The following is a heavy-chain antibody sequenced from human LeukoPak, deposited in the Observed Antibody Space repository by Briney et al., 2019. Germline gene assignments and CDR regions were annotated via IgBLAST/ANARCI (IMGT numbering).Heavy chain of an antibody. CDR1: GGSISNYY. D-gene: IGHD3-22*01. CDR3: ASPRSGYRYTFDY. CDR2: ISTSGST. V-gene: IGHV4-4*09. J-gene: IGHJ4*02. Sequence: SETLSLTCTVSGGSISNYYWNWIRQPPGKGLEWIGYISTSGSTNYNPSLKSRVSISLDTSKNRFSLNLNFVTAADTAVYYCASPRSGYRYTFDYWGQGALVTVSS.